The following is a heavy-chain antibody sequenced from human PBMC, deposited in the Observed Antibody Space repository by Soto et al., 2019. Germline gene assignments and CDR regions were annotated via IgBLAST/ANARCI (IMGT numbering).Heavy chain of an antibody. D-gene: IGHD1-1*01. CDR2: IYYSGST. CDR1: GGSISSYY. Sequence: TLSLTCTVSGGSISSYYWSWIRQPPGKGLEWIGYIYYSGSTNYNPSLKSRVTISVDTSKNQFSLKLSSVTAADTAVYYCARGLGTLDYWGQGTLVTVSS. CDR3: ARGLGTLDY. J-gene: IGHJ4*02. V-gene: IGHV4-59*01.